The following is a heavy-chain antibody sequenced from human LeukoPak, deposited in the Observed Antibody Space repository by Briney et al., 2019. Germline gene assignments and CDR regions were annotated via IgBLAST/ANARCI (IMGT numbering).Heavy chain of an antibody. CDR3: AREMSGSYYFDI. CDR1: GGSISSYY. D-gene: IGHD1-26*01. J-gene: IGHJ3*02. V-gene: IGHV4-59*01. Sequence: SETMSLTCTVSGGSISSYYWSWIRQPPGKGLEWIGYIYYSGSTNYNPSLKSRVTISVDTSKNQFSLKLSSVTAADTAVYYCAREMSGSYYFDIWGQGTMVTVSS. CDR2: IYYSGST.